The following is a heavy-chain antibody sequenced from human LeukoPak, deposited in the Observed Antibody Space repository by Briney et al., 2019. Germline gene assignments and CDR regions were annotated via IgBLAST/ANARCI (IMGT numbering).Heavy chain of an antibody. D-gene: IGHD6-13*01. V-gene: IGHV4-4*07. CDR2: IYTSGST. CDR3: ARGLGYSSSWYFKDAFDI. Sequence: PSETLSLTCTVSDGSINTYYWSWIRQPAGKGLEWIGHIYTSGSTNYNPSLKSRVTISVDKSKNQFSLKLSSVTAADTAVYYCARGLGYSSSWYFKDAFDIWGQGTMVTVSS. J-gene: IGHJ3*02. CDR1: DGSINTYY.